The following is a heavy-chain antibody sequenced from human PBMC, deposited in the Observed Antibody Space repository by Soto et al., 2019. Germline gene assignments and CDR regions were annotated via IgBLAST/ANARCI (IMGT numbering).Heavy chain of an antibody. CDR1: GFTFSTYW. V-gene: IGHV3-74*01. J-gene: IGHJ5*02. D-gene: IGHD6-19*01. CDR3: VRDEEWLVGNL. CDR2: INSDGNT. Sequence: EVQLVESGGGLVQPGGSLRLSCAASGFTFSTYWMHWVRQAPGKGLVWVSRINSDGNTNYADSVKGRFTISRDNAKDTMYLQMNDLRAEDTALDYCVRDEEWLVGNLWGQGTLVTVSS.